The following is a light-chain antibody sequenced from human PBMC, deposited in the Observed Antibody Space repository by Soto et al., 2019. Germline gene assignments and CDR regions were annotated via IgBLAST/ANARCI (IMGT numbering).Light chain of an antibody. CDR2: GAL. CDR1: QSVVTSY. V-gene: IGKV3D-20*02. CDR3: QQSSSWPLT. J-gene: IGKJ3*01. Sequence: EVVLTQSPATLSLSPGXGATLSCRASQSVVTSYLAWYQQKYGQSPRLLIYGALYRAPGIPDRFSGSGSGTDFTLSISRLEPEDFAVYYCQQSSSWPLTFCPGTKVDIK.